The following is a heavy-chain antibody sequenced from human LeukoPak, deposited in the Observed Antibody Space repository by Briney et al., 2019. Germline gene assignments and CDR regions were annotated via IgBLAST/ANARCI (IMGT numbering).Heavy chain of an antibody. CDR1: GGTFSSYA. CDR3: ARGPLSRCSGGSCYSQEYDY. CDR2: IIPIFGTA. J-gene: IGHJ4*02. D-gene: IGHD2-15*01. Sequence: ASVKVSCKASGGTFSSYAISWVRQAPGQGLEWMGRIIPIFGTANYAQKFQGRVTITADESTSTAYMELSSLRSEDTAVYYCARGPLSRCSGGSCYSQEYDYWGQGTLVTVSS. V-gene: IGHV1-69*15.